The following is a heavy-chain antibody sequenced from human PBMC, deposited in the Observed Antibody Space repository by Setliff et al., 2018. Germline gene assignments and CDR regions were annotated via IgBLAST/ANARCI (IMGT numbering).Heavy chain of an antibody. CDR3: VRESRSTWYRRDF. J-gene: IGHJ4*02. D-gene: IGHD6-13*01. CDR2: INHSGSP. CDR1: GASFSGTY. V-gene: IGHV4-34*01. Sequence: PSETLSLTCAVYGASFSGTYCSWIRQSPGKGLEWIGEINHTGSPNWIGEINHSGSPNYNPSLKSRVTISVDTSKNQFSLRLTSVTAADTAVYYCVRESRSTWYRRDFWGQGTLVTVSS.